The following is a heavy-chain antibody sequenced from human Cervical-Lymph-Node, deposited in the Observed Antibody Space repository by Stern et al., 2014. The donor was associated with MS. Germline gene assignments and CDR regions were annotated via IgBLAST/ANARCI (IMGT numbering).Heavy chain of an antibody. J-gene: IGHJ4*02. CDR3: ARGYSTTYLDY. D-gene: IGHD6-13*01. CDR2: IHPSNGDA. CDR1: GYSINKYA. Sequence: QVQLVQSGAEGKKPGAPVKGTCKASGYSINKYALHWVRQAPGQRPEWIGWIHPSNGDAKYSQNFQDRVTITRDTSANTVYMELRSLRVEDTAMYYCARGYSTTYLDYWGQGTLVTVSS. V-gene: IGHV1-3*01.